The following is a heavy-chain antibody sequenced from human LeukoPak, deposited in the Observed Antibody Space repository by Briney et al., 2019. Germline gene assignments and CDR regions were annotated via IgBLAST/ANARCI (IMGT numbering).Heavy chain of an antibody. CDR3: ARESPQRSIVLPAD. Sequence: ASVKVSCKASGYTFTSYGISWVRQAPGQGLEWMGWISAYNGNTNYAQKLQGRVTMTTDTSTSTAYMELRSLRSEDTAVYYCARESPQRSIVLPADWGQGTLVTVSS. V-gene: IGHV1-18*01. D-gene: IGHD2-2*01. CDR2: ISAYNGNT. CDR1: GYTFTSYG. J-gene: IGHJ4*02.